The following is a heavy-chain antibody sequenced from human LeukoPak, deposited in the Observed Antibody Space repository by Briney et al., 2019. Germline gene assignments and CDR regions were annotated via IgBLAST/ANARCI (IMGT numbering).Heavy chain of an antibody. CDR3: ARGLGYCSGGNCYSGGVGYMDV. CDR1: GFTFNNYA. Sequence: PGGSLRLSCAASGFTFNNYAMSWVRQAPGEGLEWVSAISSSDAGTYYADSANGRFTISRANSKNTLYLQMNSMRPEAPAVYYCARGLGYCSGGNCYSGGVGYMDVWGKGTTVTISS. D-gene: IGHD2-15*01. J-gene: IGHJ6*03. CDR2: ISSSDAGT. V-gene: IGHV3-23*01.